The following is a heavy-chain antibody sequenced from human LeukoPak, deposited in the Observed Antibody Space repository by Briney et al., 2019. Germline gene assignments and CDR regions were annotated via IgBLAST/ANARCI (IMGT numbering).Heavy chain of an antibody. CDR2: IYTSGST. J-gene: IGHJ5*02. V-gene: IGHV4-4*07. CDR3: ARHDYSNYPPNNWFDP. CDR1: GGSISSYY. D-gene: IGHD4-4*01. Sequence: SETLSLTCTVSGGSISSYYWSWIRQPAGKGLEWIGRIYTSGSTNYNPSLKSRVTISVDASKDQFSLTLSSVTAADTAIYYCARHDYSNYPPNNWFDPWGQGTLVTVSS.